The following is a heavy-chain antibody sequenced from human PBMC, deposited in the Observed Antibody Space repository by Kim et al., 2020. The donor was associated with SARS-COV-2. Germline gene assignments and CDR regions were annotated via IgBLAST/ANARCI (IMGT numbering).Heavy chain of an antibody. CDR1: GFTFSTYD. CDR3: ARDREGAFDY. CDR2: IGAADDT. J-gene: IGHJ4*02. V-gene: IGHV3-13*01. Sequence: GGSLRLSCAASGFTFSTYDIFWIRQATGKGLEWVSTIGAADDTYYADSVKGRFTISRENAMSSVFLQMNSLRAGDTAVYYCARDREGAFDYWGQGTLVTVSS.